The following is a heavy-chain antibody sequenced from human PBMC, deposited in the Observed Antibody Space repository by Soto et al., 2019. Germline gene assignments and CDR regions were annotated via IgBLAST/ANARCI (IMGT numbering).Heavy chain of an antibody. CDR3: ERRGCCRKDAFDL. V-gene: IGHV4-39*01. J-gene: IGHJ3*01. Sequence: SETLSVTCTVSCCFSCSSISYWGWIRQPPWKGREWIGSIYYSGSQYYNPSLKSRVTISVDTSKNQFSLKLSSVTAEDTAVYYCERRGCCRKDAFDLGGQGTMVTV. D-gene: IGHD2-15*01. CDR1: CCFSCSSISY. CDR2: IYYSGSQ.